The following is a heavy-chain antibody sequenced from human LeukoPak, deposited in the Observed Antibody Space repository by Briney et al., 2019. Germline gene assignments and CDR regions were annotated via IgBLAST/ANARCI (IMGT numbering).Heavy chain of an antibody. Sequence: SETLSLTCTVSGGSISSGSYYWSWIRQPAGKGLEWIGRIYTSGSTNYNPSLKSRVTISVDTSKNQFSLKLSSVTAADTAVYYCARERGSMVRGVISPNYFDYWGQGTLVTVSS. J-gene: IGHJ4*02. CDR2: IYTSGST. CDR3: ARERGSMVRGVISPNYFDY. V-gene: IGHV4-61*02. CDR1: GGSISSGSYY. D-gene: IGHD3-10*01.